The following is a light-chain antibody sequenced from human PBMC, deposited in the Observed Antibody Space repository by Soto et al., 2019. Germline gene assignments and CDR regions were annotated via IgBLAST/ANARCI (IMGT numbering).Light chain of an antibody. CDR3: QQYGSFTWT. CDR2: ATS. Sequence: ELVLTQFPGSLSLSPGARATISCRASQMITPSYSAWYQQKPGQAPRLLIYATSTRASGIPDRFSGSGSGTNFSLSISGLEPEDSAVYFCQQYGSFTWTFGQGTKVEIK. J-gene: IGKJ1*01. CDR1: QMITPSY. V-gene: IGKV3-20*01.